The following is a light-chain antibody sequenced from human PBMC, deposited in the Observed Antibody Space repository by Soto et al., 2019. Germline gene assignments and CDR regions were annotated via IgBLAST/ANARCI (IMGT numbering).Light chain of an antibody. CDR1: QGISSA. Sequence: AIQLTQSPSSLSASVGDRVTITCRASQGISSALAWYQQKPGKAPKLLIYDASSLESGVPSRFSGSGSGTDFTLNISSLQPEDFATYYCQQFNSYPPLLTFGGGTKVEIK. CDR2: DAS. V-gene: IGKV1-13*02. CDR3: QQFNSYPPLLT. J-gene: IGKJ4*01.